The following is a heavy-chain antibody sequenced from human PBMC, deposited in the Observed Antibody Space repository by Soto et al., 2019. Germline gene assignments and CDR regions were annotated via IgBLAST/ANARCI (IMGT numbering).Heavy chain of an antibody. CDR1: GFTFSSYG. V-gene: IGHV3-33*08. CDR2: ISGDRNNK. J-gene: IGHJ5*02. D-gene: IGHD3-22*01. CDR3: AREPDSSGYPGGHWFDP. Sequence: GGSLRLSCAASGFTFSSYGMHWVRQAPGKGLEWVSSISGDRNNKYYADSVKGRFTISRDNSKNTLYLQMNSLRAEDTAVYYCAREPDSSGYPGGHWFDPWGQGTLVTVSS.